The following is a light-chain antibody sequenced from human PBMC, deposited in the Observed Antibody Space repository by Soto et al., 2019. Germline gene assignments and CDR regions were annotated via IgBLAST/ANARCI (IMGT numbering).Light chain of an antibody. J-gene: IGKJ1*01. Sequence: DLQMAQSPSSLSVSIGDRVTITCRASQGISEYLAWYQQRPGNAPNLLIYGASILQSGVPSRFSGSGSGTHFTLTISSLQPEDVATYYCHSYNSIPRTFGQGTTVEIK. CDR2: GAS. CDR1: QGISEY. CDR3: HSYNSIPRT. V-gene: IGKV1-27*01.